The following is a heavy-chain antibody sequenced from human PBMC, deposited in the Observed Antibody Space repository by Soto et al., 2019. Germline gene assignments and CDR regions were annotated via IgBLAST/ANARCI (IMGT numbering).Heavy chain of an antibody. J-gene: IGHJ4*02. CDR1: GLTFSSYS. CDR3: AKHPASGGRYIDY. CDR2: ISSSSSTI. Sequence: EVQLVESGGGLVQPGGSLRLSCAASGLTFSSYSMNWVRQAPGKGLEWVSYISSSSSTIYYADSVKGRLTISRDNAKNSLYLQMNSLRAEDTAVYYCAKHPASGGRYIDYWGQGTLVTVSS. V-gene: IGHV3-48*01. D-gene: IGHD2-15*01.